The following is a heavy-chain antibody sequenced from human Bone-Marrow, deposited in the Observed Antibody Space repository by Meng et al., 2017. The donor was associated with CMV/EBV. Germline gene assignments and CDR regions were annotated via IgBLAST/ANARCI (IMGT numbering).Heavy chain of an antibody. V-gene: IGHV1-2*02. CDR2: INPNSGGT. CDR1: GYTFTGYY. J-gene: IGHJ6*02. CDR3: ARDFILYQLTYLVVPAAMDIRYYYGMDV. Sequence: ASVKVSCKASGYTFTGYYMHWVRQAPGQGLEWMGWINPNSGGTNYAQKFQCRVTMTRDTSISTAYMELSRLRSDDTAVYYCARDFILYQLTYLVVPAAMDIRYYYGMDVWGQGTTVTVSS. D-gene: IGHD2-2*01.